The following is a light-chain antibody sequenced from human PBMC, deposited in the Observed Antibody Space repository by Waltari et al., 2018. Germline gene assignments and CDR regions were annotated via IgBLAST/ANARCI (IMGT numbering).Light chain of an antibody. V-gene: IGKV3D-15*01. CDR2: GAS. J-gene: IGKJ1*01. CDR3: QQNSDWPRT. Sequence: EIMMTQIPATLSLSPGQRATLSCRANQSVTSSLAWYQQKPGQAPRLLIYGASSRATGIPDRFRGSGSGTDFTLTISSLEPEDIAGYYCQQNSDWPRTFGQGTKVEVK. CDR1: QSVTSS.